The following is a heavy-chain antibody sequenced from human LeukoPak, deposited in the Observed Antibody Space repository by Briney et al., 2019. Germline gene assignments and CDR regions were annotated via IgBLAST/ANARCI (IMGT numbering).Heavy chain of an antibody. D-gene: IGHD5-12*01. Sequence: SETLSLTCTVSRGSLSDYFWTWMRQSPGKGLEWIGHISYSGDTNYNPSLKSRVSISVDTSKNQFSLKLSSVTAADTAVYYCARTRGQWLRFFDYWGQGTLVTVSS. CDR3: ARTRGQWLRFFDY. CDR1: RGSLSDYF. CDR2: ISYSGDT. V-gene: IGHV4-59*01. J-gene: IGHJ4*02.